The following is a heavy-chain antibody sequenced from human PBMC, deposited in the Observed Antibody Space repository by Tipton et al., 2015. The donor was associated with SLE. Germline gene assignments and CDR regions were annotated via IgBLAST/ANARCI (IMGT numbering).Heavy chain of an antibody. D-gene: IGHD3-22*01. V-gene: IGHV4-30-2*01. J-gene: IGHJ4*02. Sequence: TLSLTCAVSGGSISRGCYSWSWIRQPPGRGLEWIGYIYHRGSTYSNPSLKSRATISVDRSKNQFSLKQSFVTAADTAVYYCASGGYSDSSGYFAYWGQGTLGTVSS. CDR2: IYHRGST. CDR1: GGSISRGCYS. CDR3: ASGGYSDSSGYFAY.